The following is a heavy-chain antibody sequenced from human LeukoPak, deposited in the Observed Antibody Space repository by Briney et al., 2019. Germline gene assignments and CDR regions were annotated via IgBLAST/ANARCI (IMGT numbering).Heavy chain of an antibody. D-gene: IGHD3-22*01. CDR2: IRYDGSNK. V-gene: IGHV3-30*02. CDR3: ANDYYDSSGYKTLDY. CDR1: GFTFSSYG. J-gene: IGHJ4*02. Sequence: GGSLRLSCAASGFTFSSYGMHWVRQAPGRGLEWVAFIRYDGSNKYYADSVKGRFTISRDNSKNTLYLQMNSLRAEDTAVYYCANDYYDSSGYKTLDYWGQGTLVTVSS.